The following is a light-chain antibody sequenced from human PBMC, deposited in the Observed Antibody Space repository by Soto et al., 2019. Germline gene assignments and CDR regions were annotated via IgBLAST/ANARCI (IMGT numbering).Light chain of an antibody. CDR3: SSYTSTSSPV. CDR1: SSDVGGYVF. J-gene: IGLJ1*01. CDR2: EVT. V-gene: IGLV2-14*01. Sequence: QSALTQPASVSGSPGQSITISCTGTSSDVGGYVFVSWYRQYPGQAPKILIYEVTHRPSGVPDRCSGSKSGNTASLTISGLQADDEADYYCSSYTSTSSPVFGPGTKLTVL.